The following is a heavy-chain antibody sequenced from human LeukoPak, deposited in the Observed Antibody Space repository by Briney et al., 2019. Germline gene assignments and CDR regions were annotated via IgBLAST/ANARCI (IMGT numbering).Heavy chain of an antibody. V-gene: IGHV4-34*01. J-gene: IGHJ4*02. CDR3: ASAPYSSGGQGIDY. Sequence: PSETLSLTCAVYGGSFSGYYWSWIRPPPGKGLEWIGEINHSGSTNYNPSLKSRVTISVDTSKNQFSLKLSSVTAADTAVYYCASAPYSSGGQGIDYWGQGTLVTVSS. CDR2: INHSGST. CDR1: GGSFSGYY. D-gene: IGHD6-19*01.